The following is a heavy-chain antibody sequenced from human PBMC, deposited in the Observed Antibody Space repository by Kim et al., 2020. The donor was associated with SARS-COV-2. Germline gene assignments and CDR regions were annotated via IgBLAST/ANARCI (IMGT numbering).Heavy chain of an antibody. Sequence: SRVTISVDTSKNQFSLKLSSVTAADTAVYYCARGRSGYSSGWPTGSYFDYWGQGTLVTVSS. D-gene: IGHD6-19*01. CDR3: ARGRSGYSSGWPTGSYFDY. J-gene: IGHJ4*02. V-gene: IGHV4-34*01.